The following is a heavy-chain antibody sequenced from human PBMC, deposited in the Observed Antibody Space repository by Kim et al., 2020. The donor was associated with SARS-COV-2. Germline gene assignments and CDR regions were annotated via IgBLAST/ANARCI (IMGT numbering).Heavy chain of an antibody. CDR2: ISSSISNI. CDR1: GFSSSVYS. J-gene: IGHJ4*01. D-gene: IGHD1-26*01. V-gene: IGHV3-21*05. Sequence: GGSLRLSCVASGFSSSVYSMNWVRQAPGKGLEWVSYISSSISNIYYAYSVKGRITISRDSAKNSVFLQMNSLRDEDTADYYCASDALGDTCVYYWLDYRG. CDR3: ASDALGDTCVYYWLDY.